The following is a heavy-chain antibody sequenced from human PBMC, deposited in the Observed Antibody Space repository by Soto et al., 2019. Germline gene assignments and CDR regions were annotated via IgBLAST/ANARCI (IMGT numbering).Heavy chain of an antibody. J-gene: IGHJ4*02. CDR1: GFTFSSYA. CDR2: ISGSGGST. CDR3: AKDRRRYYDFWSGYLTFDY. V-gene: IGHV3-23*01. D-gene: IGHD3-3*01. Sequence: GGSLRLSCAASGFTFSSYAMSWVRQAPGKGLEWVSAISGSGGSTYYADSVKGRFTISRDNSKNTLYLQMNSLRAEDTAVYYCAKDRRRYYDFWSGYLTFDYWGQGTLVTVSS.